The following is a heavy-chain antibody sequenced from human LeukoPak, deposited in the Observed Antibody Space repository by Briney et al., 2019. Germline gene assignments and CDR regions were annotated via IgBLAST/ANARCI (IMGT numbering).Heavy chain of an antibody. CDR2: IYPGDSDT. Sequence: GESLKISCKGSGYSFTSYWIGWVRQMPGKGLEWMGIIYPGDSDTRYSPPFQGQVTISADKSISTAYLQWSSLKASDTAMYYCARRAVGAAARGYYFDYWGQGTLVTVSS. CDR3: ARRAVGAAARGYYFDY. D-gene: IGHD6-13*01. V-gene: IGHV5-51*01. J-gene: IGHJ4*02. CDR1: GYSFTSYW.